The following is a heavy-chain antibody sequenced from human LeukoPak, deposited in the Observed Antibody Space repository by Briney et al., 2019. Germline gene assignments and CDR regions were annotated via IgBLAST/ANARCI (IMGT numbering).Heavy chain of an antibody. CDR1: GITFSSYG. CDR2: IWFDGSNK. D-gene: IGHD2-21*01. V-gene: IGHV3-33*01. CDR3: TRDAYCGGDCYRPNFDY. J-gene: IGHJ4*02. Sequence: GGPLRLSCAVSGITFSSYGMHWVRQAPGKGLEWVAVIWFDGSNKYYADSVKGRFTISRDNSKNTVFLQMNSLRAEDTALYYCTRDAYCGGDCYRPNFDYWGQGTLVTVSS.